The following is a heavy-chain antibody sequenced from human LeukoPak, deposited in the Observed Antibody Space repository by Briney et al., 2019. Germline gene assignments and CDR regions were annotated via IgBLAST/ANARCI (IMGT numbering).Heavy chain of an antibody. CDR2: VYYGRSP. J-gene: IGHJ4*02. CDR1: GDSISRSTYY. V-gene: IGHV4-39*02. CDR3: ARSSGTGTFSY. D-gene: IGHD6-25*01. Sequence: SSETLSLTCTVSGDSISRSTYYWAWIRQPPGKGLEWIGSVYYGRSPYFNPSLESRDTISVDTSKNHFSLKMSSVTAADTAVYYCARSSGTGTFSYWGQGTLVTVSS.